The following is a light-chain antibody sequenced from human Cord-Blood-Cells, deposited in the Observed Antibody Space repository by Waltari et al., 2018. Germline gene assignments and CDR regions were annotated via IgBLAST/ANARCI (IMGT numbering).Light chain of an antibody. CDR1: QRISSY. CDR3: QQSYSTPLT. Sequence: DIEMTQSPSSLSASIGDRVTLTCRASQRISSYLHWYQQKPGKAPKLLLYAASSLQSGVPSRFSGSGSETDFTLTISSQQPEDFAAYYCQQSYSTPLTCGGGTKVEIK. V-gene: IGKV1-39*01. CDR2: AAS. J-gene: IGKJ4*01.